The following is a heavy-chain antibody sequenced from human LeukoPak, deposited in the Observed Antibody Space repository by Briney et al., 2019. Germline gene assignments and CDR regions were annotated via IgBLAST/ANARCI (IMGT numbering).Heavy chain of an antibody. V-gene: IGHV1-18*01. CDR2: ISAYNGNT. CDR3: ARDLGGYDSSGYDY. J-gene: IGHJ4*02. D-gene: IGHD3-22*01. CDR1: GYTFTNFG. Sequence: ASVKVSCKASGYTFTNFGISWVRQAPGQGLEWMGWISAYNGNTNYAQKLQGRITMTTDTSTNTAYMELSSLRSEDTAVYYCARDLGGYDSSGYDYWGQGTLVTVSS.